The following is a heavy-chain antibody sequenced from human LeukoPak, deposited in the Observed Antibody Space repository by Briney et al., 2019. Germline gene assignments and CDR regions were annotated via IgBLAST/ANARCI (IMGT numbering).Heavy chain of an antibody. CDR3: TPDRYGSGITCREYFQH. V-gene: IGHV3-15*01. CDR2: IKRKSDGGTI. J-gene: IGHJ1*01. Sequence: GGSLRLSCAASEFTFNNAWMSWVRQAPGKGLESVGRIKRKSDGGTIDYAALVKGRFTISRDDSKNTLNLQMNSLKNEDTAMYYCTPDRYGSGITCREYFQHWGQGTLVTVSS. CDR1: EFTFNNAW. D-gene: IGHD2-15*01.